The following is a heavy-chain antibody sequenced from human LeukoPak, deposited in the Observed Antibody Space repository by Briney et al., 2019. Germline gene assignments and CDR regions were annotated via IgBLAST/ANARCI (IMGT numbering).Heavy chain of an antibody. J-gene: IGHJ4*02. V-gene: IGHV2-5*02. CDR3: ARRFLLIEKSGFDY. Sequence: SGPTLVKPTQTLTLTCAISGFSLSTSGVGVGWIRRPPGKALEWLALIYWDDETRYTPSLKNRLTITKDTSKNQVVLTMTNMDPVDTATYNCARRFLLIEKSGFDYWRQGTLGTVSS. CDR2: IYWDDET. D-gene: IGHD2/OR15-2a*01. CDR1: GFSLSTSGVG.